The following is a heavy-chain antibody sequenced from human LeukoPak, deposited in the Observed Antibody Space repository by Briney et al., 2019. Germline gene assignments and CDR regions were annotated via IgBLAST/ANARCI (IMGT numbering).Heavy chain of an antibody. D-gene: IGHD3-10*01. V-gene: IGHV3-7*01. CDR2: IKQDGSEK. CDR1: GFMLSSYW. J-gene: IGHJ5*02. CDR3: ARPLKYYYGSEAYFWFDP. Sequence: GGSLRLSCAASGFMLSSYWMSWVRQAPGKGLEWVANIKQDGSEKYYVDSVKGRFTISRDNAKNSLYLQMNSLRAEDAAVYYCARPLKYYYGSEAYFWFDPWGQGTLVTVSS.